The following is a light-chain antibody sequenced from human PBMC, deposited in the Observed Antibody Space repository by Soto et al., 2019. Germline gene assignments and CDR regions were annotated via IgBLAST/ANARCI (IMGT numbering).Light chain of an antibody. CDR3: QQYNNWPAIT. CDR1: QSVSSY. CDR2: DAS. J-gene: IGKJ5*01. V-gene: IGKV3D-15*01. Sequence: EIVLTQSPGTLSVSPGEGSTLSWRASQSVSSYLAWYQQKPGQAPRLLIYDASTRATGIPARFSGSGSGTEFTLAISSLQSEDFAVYYCQQYNNWPAITFGQGTRLEI.